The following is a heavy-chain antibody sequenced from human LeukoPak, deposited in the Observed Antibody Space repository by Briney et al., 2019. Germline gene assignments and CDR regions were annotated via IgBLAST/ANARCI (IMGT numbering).Heavy chain of an antibody. J-gene: IGHJ4*02. Sequence: PSETLSLTCAVYGGSFSGYYWSWIRQPPGKGLEWIGEINHSGSTNYNPSLKSRVTISVDTSKNQFSLKLSSVTAADTAVYYCARRLSYFDYGGQGTLVTVS. CDR2: INHSGST. CDR3: ARRLSYFDY. CDR1: GGSFSGYY. V-gene: IGHV4-34*01.